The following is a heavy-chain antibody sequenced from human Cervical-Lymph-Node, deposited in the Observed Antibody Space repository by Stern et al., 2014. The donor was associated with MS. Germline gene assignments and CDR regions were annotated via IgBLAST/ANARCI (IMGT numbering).Heavy chain of an antibody. CDR2: IGSGGNYK. J-gene: IGHJ5*02. CDR1: GFMFSNYA. V-gene: IGHV3-33*02. D-gene: IGHD6-25*01. CDR3: VADPPSSGWAFHS. Sequence: VQLVESGGGLVQPGRSLRLSCAASGFMFSNYAMHWVRQAPGKGLEWVAMIGSGGNYKFYADSGKGRFPVVRDDSTNTVFLLMDSLRVEDTAMYYCVADPPSSGWAFHSWGQGVLVTVSS.